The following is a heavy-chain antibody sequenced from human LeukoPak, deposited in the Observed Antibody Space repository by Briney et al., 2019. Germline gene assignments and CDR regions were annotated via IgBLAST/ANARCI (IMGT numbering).Heavy chain of an antibody. D-gene: IGHD6-13*01. CDR1: GGSLSSSNNY. V-gene: IGHV4-39*01. CDR2: ISYSGST. CDR3: AMNGYSSSWYYYGMDV. Sequence: SETLSLTCTVSGGSLSSSNNYWGWTRQPPGKGLEWFGSISYSGSTYYNPSLKSRVTISVDTSKNQFSLKLSSVTAADTAVYYCAMNGYSSSWYYYGMDVWGQGTTVTVPS. J-gene: IGHJ6*02.